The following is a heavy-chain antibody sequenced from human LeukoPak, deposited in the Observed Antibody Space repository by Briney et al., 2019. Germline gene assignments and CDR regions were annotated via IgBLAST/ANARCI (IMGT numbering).Heavy chain of an antibody. J-gene: IGHJ4*02. CDR2: IASSGRTT. CDR1: GLTFSSYA. V-gene: IGHV3-23*01. CDR3: AKDRSGGNYATFDY. Sequence: PGGSLRLSCAASGLTFSSYAMSWVRQAPGKGLEWVSAIASSGRTTYYADSVKGRFTISRDNSKNTLFLQMNSLRAEDTAPYYCAKDRSGGNYATFDYWGQGTLVTVSS. D-gene: IGHD4-23*01.